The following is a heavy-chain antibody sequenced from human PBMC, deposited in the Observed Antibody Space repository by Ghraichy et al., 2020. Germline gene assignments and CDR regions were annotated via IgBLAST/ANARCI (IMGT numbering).Heavy chain of an antibody. CDR2: INYSGYI. J-gene: IGHJ3*02. CDR3: AISRSQWLGAFDI. D-gene: IGHD3-22*01. V-gene: IGHV4-34*08. CDR1: GVTSNTYY. Sequence: ETLSLTCVVSGVTSNTYYWTWIRQPPGKGLEWIGEINYSGYITYNPSLKSRVTISLDTSKSQFSLNLTSVTAADTAVYYCAISRSQWLGAFDIWGQGTMVTVSS.